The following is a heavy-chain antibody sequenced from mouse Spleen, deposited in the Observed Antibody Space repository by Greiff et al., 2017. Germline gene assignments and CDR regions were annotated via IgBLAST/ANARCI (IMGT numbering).Heavy chain of an antibody. J-gene: IGHJ4*01. Sequence: LVESGPELVKPGASVKISCKASGYSFTDYNMNWVKQSNGKSLEWIGVINPNYGTTSYNQKFKGKATLTVDQSSSTAYMQLNSLTSEDSAVYYCARSPDGYTRVYAMDYWGQGTSVTVSS. CDR1: GYSFTDYN. D-gene: IGHD2-3*01. CDR3: ARSPDGYTRVYAMDY. CDR2: INPNYGTT. V-gene: IGHV1-39*01.